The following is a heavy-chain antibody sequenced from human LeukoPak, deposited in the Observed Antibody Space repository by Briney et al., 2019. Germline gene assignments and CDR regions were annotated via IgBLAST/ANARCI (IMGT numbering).Heavy chain of an antibody. V-gene: IGHV1-2*02. D-gene: IGHD3-10*01. CDR3: ARDYERIIMVRGVPLSPQTVFDP. CDR2: INPNSGGT. J-gene: IGHJ5*02. CDR1: GYTFTIYY. Sequence: ASVKVSCEASGYTFTIYYMHLVRQAPGQGLEWMGWINPNSGGTNYAQNLQGRVTMTRGTSISTAYMELSRLRSDDTAVYYCARDYERIIMVRGVPLSPQTVFDPWGQGTLVTVSS.